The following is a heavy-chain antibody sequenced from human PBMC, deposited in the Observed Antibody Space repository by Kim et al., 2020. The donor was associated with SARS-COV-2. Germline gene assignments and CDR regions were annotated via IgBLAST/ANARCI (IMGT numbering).Heavy chain of an antibody. CDR1: GFTFSSYW. J-gene: IGHJ4*02. CDR3: ARVSPARGAFDY. Sequence: WGSLRLSCAASGFTFSSYWMTWVRQAPGKGLEWVANIKQDGSEKYYVDSVKGRFTISKDNAKNSLYLQMNSLRAEDTAVYYCARVSPARGAFDYWGQGILVTVSS. CDR2: IKQDGSEK. V-gene: IGHV3-7*03.